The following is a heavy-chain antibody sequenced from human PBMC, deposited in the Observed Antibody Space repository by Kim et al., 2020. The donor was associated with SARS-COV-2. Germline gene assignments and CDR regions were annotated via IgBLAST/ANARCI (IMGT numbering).Heavy chain of an antibody. D-gene: IGHD6-13*01. CDR2: INHSGST. Sequence: SETLSLTCAVYGGSFSGYYWSWIRQPPGKGLEWIGEINHSGSTNYNPSLKSRVTISVDTSKNQFSLKLSSVTAADTAVYYCARVGLENSSRKKTTWFDPWGQGTLVTVSS. J-gene: IGHJ5*02. V-gene: IGHV4-34*01. CDR1: GGSFSGYY. CDR3: ARVGLENSSRKKTTWFDP.